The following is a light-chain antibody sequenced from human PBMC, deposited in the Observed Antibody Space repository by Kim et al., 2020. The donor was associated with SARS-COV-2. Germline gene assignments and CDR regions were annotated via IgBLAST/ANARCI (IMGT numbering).Light chain of an antibody. CDR3: QQYYSYPALT. Sequence: AIRMTQSPSSLSASTGDRVTITCRASQGISSYLAWYQQKPGKAPKLLIYAASTLQSGVPSRFSGSGSGTDFTLTISCLQSEDFATYYCQQYYSYPALTFGGGTKLEI. J-gene: IGKJ4*01. CDR2: AAS. CDR1: QGISSY. V-gene: IGKV1-8*01.